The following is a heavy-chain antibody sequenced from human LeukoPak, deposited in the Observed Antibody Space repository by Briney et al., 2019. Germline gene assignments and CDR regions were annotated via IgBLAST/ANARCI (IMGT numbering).Heavy chain of an antibody. CDR1: GGSISSGGYS. D-gene: IGHD6-13*01. Sequence: SQTLSLTCAVSGGSISSGGYSWSWIRQPPGKGLEWFGYIYHSGSTYYNPSLKSRVTISVDRSKNQFSLKLSSVTAADTAVYYCARVPTSAAGYYYYGMDVWGQGTTVTVSS. CDR3: ARVPTSAAGYYYYGMDV. V-gene: IGHV4-30-2*01. CDR2: IYHSGST. J-gene: IGHJ6*02.